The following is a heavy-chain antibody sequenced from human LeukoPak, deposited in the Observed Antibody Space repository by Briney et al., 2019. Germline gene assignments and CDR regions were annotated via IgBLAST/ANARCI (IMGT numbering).Heavy chain of an antibody. V-gene: IGHV4-39*01. CDR1: GGSISSSSYY. CDR2: IYYSGST. D-gene: IGHD3-22*01. CDR3: ARVGAPQMNYYDSSGYWCYFDY. J-gene: IGHJ4*02. Sequence: SETLSLTCTVSGGSISSSSYYWGRIRQPPGKGLEWIGSIYYSGSTYYNPSLKSRVTISVDTSKNQFSLKLSSVTAADTAVYYCARVGAPQMNYYDSSGYWCYFDYWGQGTLVTVSS.